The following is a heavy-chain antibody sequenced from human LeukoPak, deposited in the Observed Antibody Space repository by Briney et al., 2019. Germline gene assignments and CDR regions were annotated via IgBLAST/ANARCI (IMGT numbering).Heavy chain of an antibody. CDR1: GGSISSGSYY. CDR3: ARARGTVAIDY. Sequence: PSQTLSLTCTVSGGSISSGSYYWSWIRQPPGKGLEWIGEINHSGSTNYNPSLKSRVTISVDTSKNQFSLKMRSVTAADTAVYYCARARGTVAIDYWGQGTPVTVSS. D-gene: IGHD5-12*01. CDR2: INHSGST. V-gene: IGHV4-39*07. J-gene: IGHJ4*02.